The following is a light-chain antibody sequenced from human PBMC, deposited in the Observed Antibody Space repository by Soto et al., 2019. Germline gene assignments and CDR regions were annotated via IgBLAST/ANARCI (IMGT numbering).Light chain of an antibody. CDR2: DDS. CDR1: NIGNKG. Sequence: SYELTQSPSVSVAPGQTARITCGGNNIGNKGVHWYQQKAGQAPVLVVHDDSERPSGIPERFSGSNSGKTATLTINRVEAGDEADYYCQVWDGSSDLPLFGGGTKVTVL. V-gene: IGLV3-21*02. CDR3: QVWDGSSDLPL. J-gene: IGLJ2*01.